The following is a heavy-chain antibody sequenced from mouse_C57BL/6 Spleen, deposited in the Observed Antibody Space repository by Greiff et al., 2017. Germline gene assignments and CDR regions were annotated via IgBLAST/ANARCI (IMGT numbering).Heavy chain of an antibody. CDR2: ISSGGSYT. V-gene: IGHV5-6*01. CDR3: ARDGNSHFDY. CDR1: GFTFSSYG. Sequence: EVKLVESGGDLVKPGGSLKLSCAASGFTFSSYGMSWVRQTPDKRLEWVATISSGGSYTYYPDSVKGRFTISRDNAKNTLYLQMSSLKSEDTAMYYCARDGNSHFDYWGQGTTLTVSS. D-gene: IGHD2-1*01. J-gene: IGHJ2*01.